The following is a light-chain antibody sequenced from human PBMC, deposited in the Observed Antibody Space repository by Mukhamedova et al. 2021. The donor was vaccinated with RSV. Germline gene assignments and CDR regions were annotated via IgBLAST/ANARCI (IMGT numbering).Light chain of an antibody. V-gene: IGLV2-8*01. Sequence: GQSITISCTGTSSDVGGYNYVSWYQQHPGKAPKLMIYEVSKRPSGVPDRFSGSKSGNTASLTVSGLQAEDEADYYCSSYAGSNTVV. J-gene: IGLJ2*01. CDR1: SSDVGGYNY. CDR3: SSYAGSNTVV. CDR2: EVS.